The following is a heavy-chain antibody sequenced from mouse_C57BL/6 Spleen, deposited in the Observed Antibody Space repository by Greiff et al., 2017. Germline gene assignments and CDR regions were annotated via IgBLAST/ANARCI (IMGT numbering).Heavy chain of an antibody. CDR3: ARSPFGDFFDY. CDR1: GFTFSDYG. V-gene: IGHV5-17*01. CDR2: ISSGSSTI. J-gene: IGHJ2*01. Sequence: DVKLVESGGGLVKPGGSLKLSCAASGFTFSDYGMHWVRQAPEKGLEWVAYISSGSSTIYYADTVKGRFTISRDNAKNTLFLQMTSLRSEDTAMYYCARSPFGDFFDYWGQGTTRTVSS.